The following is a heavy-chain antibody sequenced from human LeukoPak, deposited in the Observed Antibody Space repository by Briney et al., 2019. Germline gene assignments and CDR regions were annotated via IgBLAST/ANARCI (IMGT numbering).Heavy chain of an antibody. V-gene: IGHV3-20*04. CDR3: ARAHFSGSFGY. CDR1: GFIFDDYG. D-gene: IGHD1-26*01. Sequence: GGSLTLSCAASGFIFDDYGMSWVRQAPGKGLEWVSGINWSGGSTSYADSVKGRFTISRDNAKNSLYLQMNSLRAEDTAFYYCARAHFSGSFGYWGQGTLVTVSS. CDR2: INWSGGST. J-gene: IGHJ4*02.